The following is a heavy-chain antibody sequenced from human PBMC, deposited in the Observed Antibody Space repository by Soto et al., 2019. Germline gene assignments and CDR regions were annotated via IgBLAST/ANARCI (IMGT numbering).Heavy chain of an antibody. Sequence: QVQLQQWGAGLLKPSETLSLTCAVNGGSLSGSVSGYYWSWIRQPPGQGLQWIEEINHSGSTKYNPSLKSRVTISADTSKKQISLKLTSVTAAETAVYYCALNLLYVAPFDPWGQVTLVTVSS. J-gene: IGHJ5*02. V-gene: IGHV4-34*01. D-gene: IGHD3-16*01. CDR2: INHSGST. CDR1: GGSLSGSVSGYY. CDR3: ALNLLYVAPFDP.